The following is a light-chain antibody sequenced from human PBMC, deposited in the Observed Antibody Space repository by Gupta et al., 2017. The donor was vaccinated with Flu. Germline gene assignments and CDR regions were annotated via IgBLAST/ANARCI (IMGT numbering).Light chain of an antibody. CDR2: GAS. Sequence: SPANMSVSQGERATRSCRDSQSVSRNLDWYQQKPGQAPRLIIYGASNRAAGIPARFSGSGYGKEFTLTSSSRQSEDFAVYYGQQDNNLRTFGQGTKLEIK. CDR1: QSVSRN. V-gene: IGKV3-15*01. CDR3: QQDNNLRT. J-gene: IGKJ2*02.